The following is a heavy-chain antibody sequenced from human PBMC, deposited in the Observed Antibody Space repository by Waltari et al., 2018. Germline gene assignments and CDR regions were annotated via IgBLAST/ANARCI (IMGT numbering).Heavy chain of an antibody. CDR3: AYILTGYGWGGMDV. CDR2: FDPEDGET. J-gene: IGHJ6*02. CDR1: GYTLTELS. D-gene: IGHD3-9*01. Sequence: QVQLVQSGAEVKKPGASVKVSCKVSGYTLTELSMHWVRQAPGKGLEWMGGFDPEDGETSYGQKFQGRVTRTEDTSTDTAYMELGRLRSEDTAVYYCAYILTGYGWGGMDVWGQGTTVTVSS. V-gene: IGHV1-24*01.